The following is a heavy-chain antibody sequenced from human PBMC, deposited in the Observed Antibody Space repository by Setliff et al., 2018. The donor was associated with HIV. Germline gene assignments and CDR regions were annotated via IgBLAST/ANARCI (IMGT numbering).Heavy chain of an antibody. J-gene: IGHJ1*01. CDR2: IRRDGSNK. V-gene: IGHV3-30*02. CDR1: GLTFSNCG. Sequence: GGSLRLSCATSGLTFSNCGMHWVRQAPGKGLEWVASIRRDGSNKYYADSVTGRFTISRDDSKNTLYLQMNSLRAEDTAVYYCATDPGYSSTWYSESFQHWGQGTVVTVSS. D-gene: IGHD6-13*01. CDR3: ATDPGYSSTWYSESFQH.